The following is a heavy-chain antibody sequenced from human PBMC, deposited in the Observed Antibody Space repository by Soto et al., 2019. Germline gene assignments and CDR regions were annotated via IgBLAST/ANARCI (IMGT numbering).Heavy chain of an antibody. V-gene: IGHV3-23*01. J-gene: IGHJ4*02. CDR3: AVDFPQQQLDDY. Sequence: PGGSLRLSCAASGFTLSSYAMSWVSQAPGKGLEWVSAISGSGGSTYYADSVKGRFTISRDNSKNTLYLQMNSLRAEDTAVYYCAVDFPQQQLDDYWGQGTLVTVSS. D-gene: IGHD6-13*01. CDR1: GFTLSSYA. CDR2: ISGSGGST.